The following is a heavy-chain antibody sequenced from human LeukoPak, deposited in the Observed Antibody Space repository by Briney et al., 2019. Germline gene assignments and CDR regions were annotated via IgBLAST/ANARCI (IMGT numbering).Heavy chain of an antibody. D-gene: IGHD3-22*01. CDR1: GGSIISNTYY. Sequence: SETLSLTCTVSGGSIISNTYYWGWIRQPPGKGLEWIGSIYYSGSTYYNPSLKSRVTISADTSKNQFSLNLRSVTAADTAMYYCARSSNGYSYYFDYWGQGTLVTVSS. CDR3: ARSSNGYSYYFDY. V-gene: IGHV4-39*01. CDR2: IYYSGST. J-gene: IGHJ4*02.